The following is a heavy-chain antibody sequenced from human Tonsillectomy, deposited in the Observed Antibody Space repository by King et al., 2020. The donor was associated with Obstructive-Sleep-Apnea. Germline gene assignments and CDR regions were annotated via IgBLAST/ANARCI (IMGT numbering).Heavy chain of an antibody. D-gene: IGHD2-8*01. CDR2: ISGYSGDT. J-gene: IGHJ4*02. V-gene: IGHV1-18*04. Sequence: QLVQSGPEVKKPGASVTVSCKTSGYTFTTYGISWVRQAPGQGLEWMAWISGYSGDTNYAQKLQGRVNMTRDTSTSTAYMELRGLRSDDTAMYFCARGTNGLVDCWGQGTLVTVSS. CDR3: ARGTNGLVDC. CDR1: GYTFTTYG.